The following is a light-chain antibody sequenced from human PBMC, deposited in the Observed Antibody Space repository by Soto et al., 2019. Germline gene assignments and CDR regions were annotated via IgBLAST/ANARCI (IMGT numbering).Light chain of an antibody. Sequence: IQMTQSPSTMAASVAGRVTIPCRASDSISPWVAWYQQKPGKAPKVLIYKASSLVSGVPSRFSGSGSGTEFTLTISSLEPEDFGVYFCHQRNKFGQGTRLAIK. CDR1: DSISPW. CDR2: KAS. V-gene: IGKV1-5*03. J-gene: IGKJ5*01. CDR3: HQRNK.